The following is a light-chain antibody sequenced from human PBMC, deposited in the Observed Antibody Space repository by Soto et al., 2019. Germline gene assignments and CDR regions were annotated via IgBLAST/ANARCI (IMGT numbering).Light chain of an antibody. Sequence: QLVLTQSPSASASLGASVKLTCTLSSGHSSYAIAWHQQQPEKGPRYLMKLNSDGSHSKGDGIPDRFSGSSSGAERYLTISSLQSEDEADYYCQTWGTGIVVFRGGTKLTVL. J-gene: IGLJ2*01. CDR2: LNSDGSH. CDR1: SGHSSYA. CDR3: QTWGTGIVV. V-gene: IGLV4-69*01.